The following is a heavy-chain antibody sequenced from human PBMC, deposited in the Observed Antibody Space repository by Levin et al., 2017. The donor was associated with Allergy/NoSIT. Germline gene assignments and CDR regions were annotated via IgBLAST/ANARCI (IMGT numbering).Heavy chain of an antibody. D-gene: IGHD3-10*01. CDR2: IYKSEST. V-gene: IGHV4-30-4*01. CDR1: GGSISSGDYF. Sequence: SETLSLTCTVSGGSISSGDYFWSWIRQPPGKGLEWIGYIYKSESTYYIPSLKSRMTISLDTSKNQFSLKLSSVTAADTAVYYCARESLDGRFPELLYAPGGFDYWGQGILVTVSS. CDR3: ARESLDGRFPELLYAPGGFDY. J-gene: IGHJ4*02.